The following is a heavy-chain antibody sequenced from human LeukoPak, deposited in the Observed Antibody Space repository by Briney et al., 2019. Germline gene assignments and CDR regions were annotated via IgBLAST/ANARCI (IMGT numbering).Heavy chain of an antibody. J-gene: IGHJ6*03. CDR3: ARALLEEDRYSNYGRAYYYYYMDV. V-gene: IGHV4-59*01. CDR1: GGSISGYY. D-gene: IGHD4-11*01. CDR2: IYYSGNT. Sequence: PSETLSLTCTVSGGSISGYYWSWIRQPPGKGLEWIGYIYYSGNTNYNPSLKGRVTISVDTSKNQFSLKLSSVTAADTAVYYCARALLEEDRYSNYGRAYYYYYMDVWGKGTTVTVSS.